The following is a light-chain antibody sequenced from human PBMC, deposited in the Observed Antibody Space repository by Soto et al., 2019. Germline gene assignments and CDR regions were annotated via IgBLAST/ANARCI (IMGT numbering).Light chain of an antibody. CDR1: RDITDY. V-gene: IGKV1-27*01. CDR3: QNYDSAPWT. CDR2: TAS. Sequence: DIQMTQSPSSLSASVGDRVTITCRASRDITDYLAWYQQKPGQVPKLLVYTASTLQSGVPSRFTASGSGTDFTLTIAGLQPEDFATYYCQNYDSAPWTFGQGTKVDIK. J-gene: IGKJ1*01.